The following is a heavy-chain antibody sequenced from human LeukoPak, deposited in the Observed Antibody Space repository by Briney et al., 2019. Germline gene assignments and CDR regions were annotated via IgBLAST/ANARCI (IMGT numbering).Heavy chain of an antibody. CDR3: ATPGGWDGYNWNWYFDI. CDR1: GLIFSTYD. CDR2: ISYDGSNK. D-gene: IGHD5-24*01. J-gene: IGHJ2*01. Sequence: PGRTLRISCAASGLIFSTYDMQWVRQAPGKRLEWEAVISYDGSNKYFADSVKGRFTISRDNSKNTLYLQLNKLRAEDTAVYFCATPGGWDGYNWNWYFDIWGRGTLVIVSS. V-gene: IGHV3-30*03.